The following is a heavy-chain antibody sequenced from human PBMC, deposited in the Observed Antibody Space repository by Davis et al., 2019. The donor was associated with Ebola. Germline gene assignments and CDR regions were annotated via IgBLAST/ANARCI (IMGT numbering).Heavy chain of an antibody. Sequence: MPSETLSLTCAVYGGSFSGYYWSWIRQPPGKGLEWIGEINHSGSTNYNPSHKSRVTISVDTSKNQFSLKLSSVTAADTAVYYCARNYYYGMDVWGQGTTVTVSS. CDR1: GGSFSGYY. V-gene: IGHV4-34*01. CDR2: INHSGST. J-gene: IGHJ6*02. CDR3: ARNYYYGMDV.